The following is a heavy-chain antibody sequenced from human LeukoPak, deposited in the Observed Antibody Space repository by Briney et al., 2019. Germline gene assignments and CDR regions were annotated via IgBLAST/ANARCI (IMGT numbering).Heavy chain of an antibody. V-gene: IGHV3-7*01. J-gene: IGHJ6*04. D-gene: IGHD3-3*01. Sequence: GGSLRLSCAASGFTFSSYWMSWVRQAPGKGLEWVANIKQDGSEKYYVDSVKGRFTISRDNAKNSLYLQMNSLRAEDTAVYYCARGGGYDFLSGYYTGMIMGVLGKGTTVTVSS. CDR3: ARGGGYDFLSGYYTGMIMGV. CDR1: GFTFSSYW. CDR2: IKQDGSEK.